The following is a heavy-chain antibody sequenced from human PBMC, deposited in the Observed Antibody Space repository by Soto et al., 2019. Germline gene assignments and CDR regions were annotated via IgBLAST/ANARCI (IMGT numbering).Heavy chain of an antibody. CDR3: ARGLSVTLFDK. D-gene: IGHD4-17*01. CDR1: GGSISTGGYY. Sequence: QVQLQESGPGLVKPSQTLSLTCTVSGGSISTGGYYWTWIRQHPGKGLAWIGYIYYSGSTDYNPSLTSRVTISVDTSKNQFSLKLSSVTAADTAVYYCARGLSVTLFDKWGQGTLVPVSS. CDR2: IYYSGST. V-gene: IGHV4-31*03. J-gene: IGHJ4*02.